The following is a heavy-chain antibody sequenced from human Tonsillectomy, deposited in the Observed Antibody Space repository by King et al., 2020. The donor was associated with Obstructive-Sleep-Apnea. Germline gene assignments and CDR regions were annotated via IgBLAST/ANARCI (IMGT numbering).Heavy chain of an antibody. CDR3: ARDREGVFGTFDY. D-gene: IGHD3-16*01. CDR2: IKQDGSEK. Sequence: VQLVESGGGLVQPGGSLRLSCAASGFTFSSYWMSWVRQAPGKRLEWVANIKQDGSEKYYVDSVKGRITISRDNAKNSLYLQMNSLRAEDTAVYYCARDREGVFGTFDYWGQGTLVTVSS. J-gene: IGHJ4*02. CDR1: GFTFSSYW. V-gene: IGHV3-7*03.